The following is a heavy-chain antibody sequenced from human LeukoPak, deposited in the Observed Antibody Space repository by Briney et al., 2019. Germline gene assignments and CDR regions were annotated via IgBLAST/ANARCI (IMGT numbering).Heavy chain of an antibody. J-gene: IGHJ4*02. D-gene: IGHD3-10*01. Sequence: ASVKVSCKASGYTFTSYYMHWVRQAPGQGLEWMGLINPTGGSTGYAQKFQGRVTMTRDMSTSTDYMELSSLRSEDTAVYYCARGVHLLHLWFGGYCDYWGQGTLVTVSS. CDR1: GYTFTSYY. CDR2: INPTGGST. V-gene: IGHV1-46*01. CDR3: ARGVHLLHLWFGGYCDY.